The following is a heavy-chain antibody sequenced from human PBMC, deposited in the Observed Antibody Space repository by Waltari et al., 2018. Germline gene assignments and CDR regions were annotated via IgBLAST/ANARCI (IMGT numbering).Heavy chain of an antibody. V-gene: IGHV3-48*03. Sequence: DVQLVESGGGLVPPGGSLSPSCAAPGFSFGASEMNWARPAPGKGLEWVSYISSSGSRIEYADSVQGRFTVSRDNARNSLYLQMNSLRAADTAVYYCARDDHGSGRRFEYWGQGNLVTVSS. CDR1: GFSFGASE. CDR2: ISSSGSRI. CDR3: ARDDHGSGRRFEY. J-gene: IGHJ4*02. D-gene: IGHD3-10*01.